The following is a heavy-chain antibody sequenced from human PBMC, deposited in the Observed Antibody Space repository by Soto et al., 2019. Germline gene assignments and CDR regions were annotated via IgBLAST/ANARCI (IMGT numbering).Heavy chain of an antibody. CDR1: GGSISSYC. Sequence: PSEILSLTCTVSGGSISSYCLSWIRQPPGKGLEWIGYIYYSGSTNYNPSLKSRVTISVDTSKNQFSLKLSSVTAADTAVYYCARHRHLRFLEWSYFDYWGQGTLVTVSS. CDR2: IYYSGST. CDR3: ARHRHLRFLEWSYFDY. D-gene: IGHD3-3*01. V-gene: IGHV4-59*08. J-gene: IGHJ4*02.